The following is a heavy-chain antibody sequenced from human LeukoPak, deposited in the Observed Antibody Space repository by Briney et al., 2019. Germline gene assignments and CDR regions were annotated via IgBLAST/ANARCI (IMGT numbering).Heavy chain of an antibody. CDR1: GFTFSSYA. J-gene: IGHJ4*02. CDR2: ISYDGSNK. D-gene: IGHD3-22*01. CDR3: ARDPSHYYDSSGYYLDY. Sequence: PGRSLRLSCAASGFTFSSYAMHWVRQAPGKGLEWEAVISYDGSNKYYADSVKGRFTISRDNSKNTLYLQMNSLRAEDTAVYYCARDPSHYYDSSGYYLDYWGQGTLVTVSS. V-gene: IGHV3-30-3*01.